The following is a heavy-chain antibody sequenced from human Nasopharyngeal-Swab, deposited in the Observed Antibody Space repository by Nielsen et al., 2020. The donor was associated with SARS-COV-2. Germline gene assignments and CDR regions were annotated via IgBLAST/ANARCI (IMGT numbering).Heavy chain of an antibody. Sequence: GESLKISCADTGFTFSYYAMNWVRQAPGKGLEWVSGISDGGGSTSYADSAKGRFTISRDSAKNSLYLQMNSLRAEDTAVYYCATPVGDEGWGLYYYGMDVWGQGTTVTVSS. V-gene: IGHV3-23*01. D-gene: IGHD1-26*01. CDR1: GFTFSYYA. CDR3: ATPVGDEGWGLYYYGMDV. J-gene: IGHJ6*02. CDR2: ISDGGGST.